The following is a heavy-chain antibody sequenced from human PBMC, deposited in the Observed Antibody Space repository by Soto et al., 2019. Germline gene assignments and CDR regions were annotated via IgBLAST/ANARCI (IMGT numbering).Heavy chain of an antibody. J-gene: IGHJ6*02. CDR2: ISYDGSNK. V-gene: IGHV3-30-3*01. CDR3: ARGRYGMDV. Sequence: GGSLRLSCAASGFTFSSYAMHWVRQAPGKGLEWVAVISYDGSNKYYADSVKGRFTISRDNSKNTLYLQMNSLRAEDTAVYYCARGRYGMDVWGQGTTVTVSS. CDR1: GFTFSSYA.